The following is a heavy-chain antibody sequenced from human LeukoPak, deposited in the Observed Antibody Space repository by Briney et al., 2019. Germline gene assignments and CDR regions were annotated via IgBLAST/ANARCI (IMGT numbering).Heavy chain of an antibody. CDR2: ISYDGSNK. V-gene: IGHV3-30-3*01. J-gene: IGHJ6*02. D-gene: IGHD6-19*01. CDR3: ASSGGWQSQYYYGMGV. CDR1: GFTFSSYA. Sequence: GGSLRLSCAASGFTFSSYAMHWVRQAPGKGLEWVAVISYDGSNKYYADSVKGRFTISRDNSKNTLYLQMNSLRAEDTAVYYCASSGGWQSQYYYGMGVWGQGTTVTVSS.